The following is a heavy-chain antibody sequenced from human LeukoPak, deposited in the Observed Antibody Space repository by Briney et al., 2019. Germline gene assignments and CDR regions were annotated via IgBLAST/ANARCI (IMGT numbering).Heavy chain of an antibody. CDR3: ARERVRSWDY. V-gene: IGHV3-74*01. CDR2: INSDGIST. CDR1: GFTFSNHW. D-gene: IGHD3-3*01. J-gene: IGHJ4*02. Sequence: GGSLRLSCAASGFTFSNHWMHWVRQAPGKGLEWVSRINSDGISTTYADSVKGRFTISRDNAKNTLFLHMNSLRAEDTAVYYCARERVRSWDYWGQGTLVTVSS.